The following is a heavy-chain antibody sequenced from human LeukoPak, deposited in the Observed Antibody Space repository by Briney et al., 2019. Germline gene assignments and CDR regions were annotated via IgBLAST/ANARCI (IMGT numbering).Heavy chain of an antibody. CDR3: ARAQYYYDSSRIPRGFDY. D-gene: IGHD3-22*01. CDR2: ISHDGSNK. V-gene: IGHV3-30*04. Sequence: GRSLRLSCAASGFTFSSYVMHWVRQAPGKGLEWVAVISHDGSNKYYADSVKGLFTISRDNSKNTVYLQMNSLRAEDTAVYYCARAQYYYDSSRIPRGFDYWGQGTLVTVSS. J-gene: IGHJ4*02. CDR1: GFTFSSYV.